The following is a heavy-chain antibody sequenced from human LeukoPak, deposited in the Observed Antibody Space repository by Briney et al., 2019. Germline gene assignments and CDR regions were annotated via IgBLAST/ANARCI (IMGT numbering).Heavy chain of an antibody. J-gene: IGHJ4*02. V-gene: IGHV3-11*04. CDR1: GFTFSDYY. D-gene: IGHD2-2*02. CDR3: AREGDCSSTSCYTAFDY. Sequence: PGRSLRLSCAASGFTFSDYYMSWIRQAPGKGLEWVSYISSSGSTIYYADSVKGRFTISRDNAKNSLYLQMNSLRAEDTAVYYCAREGDCSSTSCYTAFDYWGQGTLVTVSS. CDR2: ISSSGSTI.